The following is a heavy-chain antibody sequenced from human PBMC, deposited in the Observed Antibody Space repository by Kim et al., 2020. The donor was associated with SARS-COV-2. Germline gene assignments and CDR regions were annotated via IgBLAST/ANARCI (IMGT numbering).Heavy chain of an antibody. CDR1: GGSISSYY. CDR2: IYYSGST. Sequence: SETLSLTCTVSGGSISSYYWSWIRQPPGKGLEWIGYIYYSGSTNYNPSLKSRVTISVDTSKNQFSLKLSSVTAADTAVYYCARGVQLWSPKFDYWGQGTL. J-gene: IGHJ4*02. CDR3: ARGVQLWSPKFDY. D-gene: IGHD5-18*01. V-gene: IGHV4-59*01.